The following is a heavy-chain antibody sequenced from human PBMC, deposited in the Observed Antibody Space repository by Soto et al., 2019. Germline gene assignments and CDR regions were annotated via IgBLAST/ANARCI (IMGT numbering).Heavy chain of an antibody. CDR1: GFTFSSYA. V-gene: IGHV3-23*01. D-gene: IGHD2-15*01. CDR3: AKRYCSGGSCYSHYYYGMDV. CDR2: ISGSGGST. Sequence: EVQLFESGGGLVQPGGSLRLSCAASGFTFSSYAMSWVRQAPGKGLEWVSAISGSGGSTYYADSVKGRFTISRDNSKNKLYLQINSLRAEDTAVYYCAKRYCSGGSCYSHYYYGMDVWGQGTTVTVSS. J-gene: IGHJ6*02.